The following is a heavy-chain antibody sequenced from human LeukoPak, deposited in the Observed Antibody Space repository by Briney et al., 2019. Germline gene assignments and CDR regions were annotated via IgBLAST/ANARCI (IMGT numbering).Heavy chain of an antibody. CDR1: GGTFSSYT. CDR2: VIPILGIA. J-gene: IGHJ4*02. CDR3: ARDPPSTYGGSSGGFDY. D-gene: IGHD4-23*01. V-gene: IGHV1-69*04. Sequence: GASVKVSCKASGGTFSSYTISWVRQAPGQGLEWMGRVIPILGIANYAQKFQGRVTITADKSTSTAYMELSSLRSEDTAVYYCARDPPSTYGGSSGGFDYWGQGTLVTVSS.